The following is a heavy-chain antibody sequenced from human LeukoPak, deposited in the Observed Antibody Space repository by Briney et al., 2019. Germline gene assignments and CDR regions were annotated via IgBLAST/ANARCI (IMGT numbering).Heavy chain of an antibody. CDR3: ARVPEYYYDSSGYY. D-gene: IGHD3-22*01. CDR1: GGSFSGYY. V-gene: IGHV4-34*01. CDR2: INHSGST. J-gene: IGHJ4*02. Sequence: PSETLSLTCAVYGGSFSGYYWSWIRQPPGKGLEWIGEINHSGSTNYNPSLKSRVTISVDTSKNQFSLKLSSVTAADTAVYYCARVPEYYYDSSGYYWGQGTLVTVSS.